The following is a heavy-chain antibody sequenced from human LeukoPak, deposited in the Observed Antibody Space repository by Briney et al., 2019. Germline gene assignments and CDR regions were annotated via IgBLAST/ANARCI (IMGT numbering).Heavy chain of an antibody. D-gene: IGHD6-19*01. Sequence: GGSLRLSCAASGFTFSRSWMHWVRQAPGKGLEWVASIKEDGSEKYYVDSVKGRFTISRENAKNSLYLQMNSLRAEDTAMYYCASSGWYSTPNWFDPWGQGTLVIVSS. J-gene: IGHJ5*02. CDR1: GFTFSRSW. CDR3: ASSGWYSTPNWFDP. V-gene: IGHV3-7*01. CDR2: IKEDGSEK.